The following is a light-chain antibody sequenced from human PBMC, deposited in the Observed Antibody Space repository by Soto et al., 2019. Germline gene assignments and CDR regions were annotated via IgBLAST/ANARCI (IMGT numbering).Light chain of an antibody. Sequence: DIQMTQSPSTLSASVGDRVTITCRPSESISTWLAWYQQKPGKAPKLLIYDASTLQTGVPSRFSGSGSGTKFTLTISSLQPDYFATYFCQHYNHYPFTFGQGTKLESK. CDR3: QHYNHYPFT. V-gene: IGKV1-5*01. CDR2: DAS. CDR1: ESISTW. J-gene: IGKJ2*01.